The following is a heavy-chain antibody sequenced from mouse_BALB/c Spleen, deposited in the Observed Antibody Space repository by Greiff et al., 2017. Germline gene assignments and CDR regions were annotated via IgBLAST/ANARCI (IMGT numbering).Heavy chain of an antibody. J-gene: IGHJ4*01. CDR3: AREVRREDYAMDY. CDR1: GFTFSSFG. Sequence: EVKVVESGGGLVHPGGSRKLSCAASGFTFSSFGMHWVRQAPEKGLEWVAYISSGSSTIYYADTVKGRFTISRDNPKNTLFLQMTSLRSEDTAMYYCAREVRREDYAMDYWGQGTSVTVSS. D-gene: IGHD2-14*01. V-gene: IGHV5-17*02. CDR2: ISSGSSTI.